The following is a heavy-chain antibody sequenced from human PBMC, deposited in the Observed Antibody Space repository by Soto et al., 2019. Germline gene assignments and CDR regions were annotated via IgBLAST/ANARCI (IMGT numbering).Heavy chain of an antibody. CDR2: IIPIFGTA. CDR3: ARGSADMPDWFDP. V-gene: IGHV1-69*06. J-gene: IGHJ5*02. Sequence: QVQLVQSGAEVKKPGSSVKVSCKASGGTFSSYAIRWVRQAPGQGLEWMGGIIPIFGTANYAQKFQGRVTITADKSTSTSYIELSSLRSEDTAVYYCARGSADMPDWFDPCGQGTLVTVSS. CDR1: GGTFSSYA. D-gene: IGHD2-2*01.